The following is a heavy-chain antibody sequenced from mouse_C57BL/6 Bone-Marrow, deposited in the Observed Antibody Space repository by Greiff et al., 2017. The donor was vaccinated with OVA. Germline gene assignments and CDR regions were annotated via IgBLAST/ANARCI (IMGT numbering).Heavy chain of an antibody. CDR2: IYPRSGNT. CDR1: GYTFTSYG. V-gene: IGHV1-81*01. CDR3: AETPWFAY. Sequence: QVQLQQSGAELARPGASVKLSCKASGYTFTSYGISWVKQRTGQGLEWIGEIYPRSGNTYYNEKFKGKATLTADKSSSTAYMELRSLTSEDSAVYFWAETPWFAYWGQGTLVTVSA. J-gene: IGHJ3*01. D-gene: IGHD3-2*01.